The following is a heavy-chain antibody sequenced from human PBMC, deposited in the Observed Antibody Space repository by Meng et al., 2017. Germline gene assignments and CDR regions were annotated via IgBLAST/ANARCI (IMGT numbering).Heavy chain of an antibody. CDR3: APRAIVSPPPHWFDP. V-gene: IGHV1-8*01. CDR1: GLPFPGYA. Sequence: QGQVGQSGAEGKRPGASVKASTKALGLPFPGYAISWGCRATGQGLGWMGGMNPNGGNQGYAKKFQSRAPITRNTSTINTYKELSSLRSKDTAVYYCAPRAIVSPPPHWFDPWGQGTLVTVSS. J-gene: IGHJ5*02. CDR2: MNPNGGNQ. D-gene: IGHD3-16*02.